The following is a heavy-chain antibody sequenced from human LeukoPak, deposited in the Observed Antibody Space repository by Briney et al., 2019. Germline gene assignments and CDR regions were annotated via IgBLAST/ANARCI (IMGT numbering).Heavy chain of an antibody. J-gene: IGHJ4*02. D-gene: IGHD4-23*01. CDR2: ISSSGNTI. Sequence: SGGSLRLSCAASGLTFSSYEMNWVRQAPGKGLEWVSHISSSGNTIYYTDSVKGRFTISRDNSKNLLYLQMNSLKAEDTAIYYCARTVARIGYWGQGTPVAVSS. CDR3: ARTVARIGY. CDR1: GLTFSSYE. V-gene: IGHV3-48*03.